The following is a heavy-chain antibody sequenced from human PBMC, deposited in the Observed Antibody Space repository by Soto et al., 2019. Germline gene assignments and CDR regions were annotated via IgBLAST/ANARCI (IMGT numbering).Heavy chain of an antibody. CDR3: ASGYSYGPPPYDSSGYYYHAFDI. CDR2: FDPEDGET. D-gene: IGHD3-22*01. CDR1: GYTLTELS. Sequence: GASVKVSCKVSGYTLTELSMHWVRQAPGKGLEWMGGFDPEDGETIHAQKFQGRVTMTEDTSTDTAYMELSSLRSDDTAVYYCASGYSYGPPPYDSSGYYYHAFDIWGQGTMVTVSS. J-gene: IGHJ3*02. V-gene: IGHV1-24*01.